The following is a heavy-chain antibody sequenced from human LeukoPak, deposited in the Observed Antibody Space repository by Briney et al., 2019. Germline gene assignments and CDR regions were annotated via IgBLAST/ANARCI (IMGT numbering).Heavy chain of an antibody. D-gene: IGHD3-22*01. Sequence: ASVKVSCKASGYTFTSYAMHWVRQAPGQRLEWMGWINAGNGNTKYSQKFQGRVTITRDTSASTAYMELSSLRSEDTAVYYCARAAPYYDSSGRDRYYFDYWGQGTLVTVSS. CDR2: INAGNGNT. J-gene: IGHJ4*02. CDR3: ARAAPYYDSSGRDRYYFDY. CDR1: GYTFTSYA. V-gene: IGHV1-3*01.